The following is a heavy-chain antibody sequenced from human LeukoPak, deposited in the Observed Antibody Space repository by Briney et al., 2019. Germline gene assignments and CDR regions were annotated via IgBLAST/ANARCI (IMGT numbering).Heavy chain of an antibody. CDR2: INHSGST. V-gene: IGHV4-34*01. CDR1: GGSFSGYY. D-gene: IGHD1-14*01. CDR3: AKYNSVPWFDY. Sequence: SETLSLTCAVYGGSFSGYYWSWIRQPPGKGLEWIGEINHSGSTNYNPSLKSRVTISVDTSKKQFSLKLSSVTAADTAVYYCAKYNSVPWFDYWGQGTLVTVSS. J-gene: IGHJ4*02.